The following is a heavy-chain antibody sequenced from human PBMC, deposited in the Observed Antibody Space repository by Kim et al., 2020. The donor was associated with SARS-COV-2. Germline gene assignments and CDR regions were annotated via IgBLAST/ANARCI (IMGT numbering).Heavy chain of an antibody. CDR2: INAGNGNT. V-gene: IGHV1-3*01. CDR3: ARSSSGWLKGYFQH. D-gene: IGHD6-19*01. Sequence: ASVKVSCKASGYTFTSYAMHWVRQAPGQRLEWMGWINAGNGNTKYSQKFQGRVTITRDTSASTAYMELSSLRSEDTAVYYCARSSSGWLKGYFQHWGQGTLVTVSS. J-gene: IGHJ1*01. CDR1: GYTFTSYA.